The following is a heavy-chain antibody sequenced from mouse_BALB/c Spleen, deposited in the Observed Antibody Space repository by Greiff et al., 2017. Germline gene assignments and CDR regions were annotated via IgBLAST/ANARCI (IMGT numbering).Heavy chain of an antibody. CDR3: ARQGGRGAMDY. CDR2: ISSGGSYT. CDR1: GFTFSSYA. J-gene: IGHJ4*01. V-gene: IGHV5-9-3*01. Sequence: EVQRVESGGGLVKPGGSLKLSCAASGFTFSSYAMSWVRQTPEKRLEWVATISSGGSYTYYPDSVKGRFTISRDNAKNTLYLQMSSLRSEDTAMYYCARQGGRGAMDYWGQGTSVTVSS. D-gene: IGHD3-3*01.